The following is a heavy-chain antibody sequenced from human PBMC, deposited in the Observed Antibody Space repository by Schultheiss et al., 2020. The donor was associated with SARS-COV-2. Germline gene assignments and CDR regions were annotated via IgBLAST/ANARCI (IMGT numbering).Heavy chain of an antibody. J-gene: IGHJ3*02. CDR2: TNHDGSNT. V-gene: IGHV3-74*01. CDR1: GFTFSRHW. D-gene: IGHD3-10*01. Sequence: GGSLRLSCVGSGFTFSRHWMGWVRQTPGKGLVWVSRTNHDGSNTIYADSVKGRFIISRDFSKNTLFLQLDRLRTEDTAMYYCAKMVRVEQENLFKDAFDIWGQGTMVTVSS. CDR3: AKMVRVEQENLFKDAFDI.